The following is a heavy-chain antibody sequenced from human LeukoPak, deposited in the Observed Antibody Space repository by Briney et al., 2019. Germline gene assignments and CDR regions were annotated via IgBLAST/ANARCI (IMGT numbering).Heavy chain of an antibody. D-gene: IGHD1-1*01. V-gene: IGHV1-46*01. J-gene: IGHJ4*02. CDR2: INPSGGST. CDR1: GFTFISYY. CDR3: ARELERWPSPFDY. Sequence: WASVKVSCKASGFTFISYYIHWVRQAPGQGLEWMGIINPSGGSTGYAQKFQDRVTMTRDMSTSTVYMELSSLRSEDTAVYYCARELERWPSPFDYWGQGTLVTVSS.